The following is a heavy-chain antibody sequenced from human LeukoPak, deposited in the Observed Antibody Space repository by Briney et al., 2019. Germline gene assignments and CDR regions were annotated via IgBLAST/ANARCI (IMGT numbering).Heavy chain of an antibody. CDR1: GFTFDDYA. CDR2: ISWNSGSI. V-gene: IGHV3-9*01. J-gene: IGHJ4*02. Sequence: GGSLSLSCAASGFTFDDYAMHWVRQAPGKGLEWVSGISWNSGSIGYADSVKGRFIISRDNAKNSLYLQMNSLRAEDTALYYCAKVAVAGNFDYWGQGTLVTVSS. CDR3: AKVAVAGNFDY. D-gene: IGHD6-19*01.